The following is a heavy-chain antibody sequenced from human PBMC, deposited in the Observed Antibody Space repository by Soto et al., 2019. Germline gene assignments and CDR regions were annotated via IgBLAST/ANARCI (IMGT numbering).Heavy chain of an antibody. D-gene: IGHD3-22*01. J-gene: IGHJ4*02. CDR1: GGSITSYY. CDR2: IYYTGST. V-gene: IGHV4-59*08. CDR3: VRHRDVVYYDSSGYYSYFDY. Sequence: SETLSLTCTVSGGSITSYYWSWIRQPPGKGLEWIGYIYYTGSTNYNPSLKSRVTISVDTPKNQFSLQLSSVTAADTAVYYCVRHRDVVYYDSSGYYSYFDYWGQGTLVTVSS.